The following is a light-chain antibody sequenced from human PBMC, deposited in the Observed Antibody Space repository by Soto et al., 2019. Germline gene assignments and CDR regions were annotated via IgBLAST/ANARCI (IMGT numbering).Light chain of an antibody. CDR1: QAITNN. CDR2: EES. J-gene: IGKJ4*01. V-gene: IGKV1-9*01. Sequence: DIQMTQSPSTLSASVGDRVTISCRASQAITNNLAWYQQKPGNPPRLLIYEESTLHSGVTSRFSGRKVGTQFILTIDSLQPEDFATYYCQQVKSYPRTFGGGTKV. CDR3: QQVKSYPRT.